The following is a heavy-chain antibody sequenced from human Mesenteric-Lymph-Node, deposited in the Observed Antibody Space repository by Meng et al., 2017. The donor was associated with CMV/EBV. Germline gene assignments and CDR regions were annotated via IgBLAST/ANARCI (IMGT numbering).Heavy chain of an antibody. V-gene: IGHV1-18*01. D-gene: IGHD6-13*01. J-gene: IGHJ4*02. Sequence: ASVKVSCKASGYSFTSYDIKWVRQATGQGLEWMGWISAYNGNTNYAQKLQGRVTMTTDTSTSTAYMELRSPRSDDTAVYYCASGYSSSWWSREYDYWGQGTLVTVSS. CDR3: ASGYSSSWWSREYDY. CDR2: ISAYNGNT. CDR1: GYSFTSYD.